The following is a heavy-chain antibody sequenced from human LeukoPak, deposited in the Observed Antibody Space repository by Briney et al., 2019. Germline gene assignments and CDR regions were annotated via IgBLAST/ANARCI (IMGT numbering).Heavy chain of an antibody. V-gene: IGHV1-69*05. CDR2: IIPIFGTA. CDR3: ARDGAQYPRVRYCSGGSCSTPYYYYYMDV. Sequence: GASVKVSCKASGGTFSSYAISWVRQAPGQGLEWMGGIIPIFGTANYAQKFQGRVTITTDESTSTAYMELSSLRSEDTAVYYCARDGAQYPRVRYCSGGSCSTPYYYYYMDVWGKGTTVTVSS. J-gene: IGHJ6*03. D-gene: IGHD2-15*01. CDR1: GGTFSSYA.